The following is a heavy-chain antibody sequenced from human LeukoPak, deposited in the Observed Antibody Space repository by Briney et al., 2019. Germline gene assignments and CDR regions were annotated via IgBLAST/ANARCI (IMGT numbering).Heavy chain of an antibody. J-gene: IGHJ4*02. CDR1: GFTFSNYG. V-gene: IGHV3-30*03. Sequence: PGRSLRLSCAASGFTFSNYGMHWVRQAPGKGLEWVALISYDGSIQYCADSVKGRFTISRDNSKNTLYLQMNSLRAEDTAVYYCATASGIAVADYWGQGTLVTVSS. CDR3: ATASGIAVADY. CDR2: ISYDGSIQ. D-gene: IGHD6-19*01.